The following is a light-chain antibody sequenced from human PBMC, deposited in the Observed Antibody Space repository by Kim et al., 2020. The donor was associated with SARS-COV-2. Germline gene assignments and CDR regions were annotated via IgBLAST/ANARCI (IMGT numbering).Light chain of an antibody. Sequence: LGQTVRITCHGDSLRSYYASWYQQKPGQAPVLVIYGKNNRPSGIPDRFSGSSSGNTASLTITGAQAEDEADYYCNSRDSSGNPHWVFGGGTQLTVL. V-gene: IGLV3-19*01. J-gene: IGLJ3*02. CDR1: SLRSYY. CDR3: NSRDSSGNPHWV. CDR2: GKN.